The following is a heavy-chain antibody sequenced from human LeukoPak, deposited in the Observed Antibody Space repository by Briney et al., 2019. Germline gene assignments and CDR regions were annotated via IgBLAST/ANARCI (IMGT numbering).Heavy chain of an antibody. J-gene: IGHJ4*02. D-gene: IGHD3-22*01. CDR3: ARDGHYYDSSGPDY. CDR1: GFTFSTYN. V-gene: IGHV3-7*03. Sequence: SGGSLRLSCAASGFTFSTYNMSWVRQAPGKGLEWVANIKQDGSEKYYVDSVKGRFTISRDNAKNSLYLQMNSLRAEDTAVYYCARDGHYYDSSGPDYWGQGTLVTVSS. CDR2: IKQDGSEK.